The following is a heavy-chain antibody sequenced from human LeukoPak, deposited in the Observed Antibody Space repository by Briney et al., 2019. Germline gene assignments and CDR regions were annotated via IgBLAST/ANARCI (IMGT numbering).Heavy chain of an antibody. D-gene: IGHD3-16*02. CDR3: ARGGSYRFDYIDV. V-gene: IGHV3-21*01. CDR1: GFTFSSYS. CDR2: ISSSSSYI. Sequence: PGGSLRLSCAASGFTFSSYSMNWVRQAPGKGLEWVSCISSSSSYIYYADSVKGRFTISRDNAKNSLYLQMNSLRAEDTAVYYCARGGSYRFDYIDVWGKGTTVTISS. J-gene: IGHJ6*03.